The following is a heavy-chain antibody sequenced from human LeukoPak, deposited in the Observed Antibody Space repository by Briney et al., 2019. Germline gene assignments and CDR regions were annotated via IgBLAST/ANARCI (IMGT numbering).Heavy chain of an antibody. CDR2: INHSGST. CDR3: ATRGAVAAYPFDY. CDR1: GGSFSGYY. Sequence: SETLSLTCAVYGGSFSGYYWSWLRQPPGKGLEWIGEINHSGSTNYNPSPKSRVTISVDTSKNQFSLKLSSVTAADTAVYYCATRGAVAAYPFDYWGQGTLVTVSS. V-gene: IGHV4-34*01. J-gene: IGHJ4*02. D-gene: IGHD6-19*01.